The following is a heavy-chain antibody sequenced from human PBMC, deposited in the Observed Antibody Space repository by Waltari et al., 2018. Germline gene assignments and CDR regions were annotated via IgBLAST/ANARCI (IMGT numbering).Heavy chain of an antibody. J-gene: IGHJ4*02. V-gene: IGHV4-38-2*02. D-gene: IGHD6-19*01. CDR3: AREVGAVAGTTYFDY. Sequence: QVQLVQSGAEVKKPGASVKVSCKVSGYTLTELSMHWVRQAPGKGLEWIGSIYYSGSTYYNPSLKSRVTISVDTSKNQFSLKLSSVTAADTAVYYCAREVGAVAGTTYFDYWGQGTLVTVSS. CDR2: IYYSGST. CDR1: GYTLTELS.